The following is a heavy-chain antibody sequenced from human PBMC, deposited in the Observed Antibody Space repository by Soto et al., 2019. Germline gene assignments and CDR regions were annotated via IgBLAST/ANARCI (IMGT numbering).Heavy chain of an antibody. D-gene: IGHD4-17*01. V-gene: IGHV3-21*05. CDR2: ISSTSNIA. J-gene: IGHJ4*02. CDR1: GFTFTDYS. Sequence: GGSLRLSCEGSGFTFTDYSMLWVRQAPGKGLEWVSYISSTSNIAFYVDSVEGRFTTSRDNAKNSLYLQMNSLRDADTAVYYCASCYGDYEFPCEYWGQGTLVTVSS. CDR3: ASCYGDYEFPCEY.